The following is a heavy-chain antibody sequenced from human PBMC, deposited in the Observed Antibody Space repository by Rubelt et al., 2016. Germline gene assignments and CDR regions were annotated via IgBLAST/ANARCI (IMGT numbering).Heavy chain of an antibody. J-gene: IGHJ4*02. D-gene: IGHD6-19*01. CDR1: GYTFTSYG. V-gene: IGHV1-2*06. Sequence: QVQLVQSGVEVKKPGASVKVSCKASGYTFTSYGISWVRQAPGQGLEWMGRINPNSGGTNCVLNFLGRVTMTRDTSISTAYMELSRLRSDDTAVYYCARKAVAGTSPFDYWGQGTLVTVSS. CDR3: ARKAVAGTSPFDY. CDR2: INPNSGGT.